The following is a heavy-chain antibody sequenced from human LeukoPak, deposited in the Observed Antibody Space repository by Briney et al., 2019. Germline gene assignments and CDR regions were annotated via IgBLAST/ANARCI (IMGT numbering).Heavy chain of an antibody. V-gene: IGHV4-4*09. CDR3: AIGSYPCQY. D-gene: IGHD3-10*01. CDR1: SGSIGSYY. Sequence: SETLSLTCSLSSGSIGSYYWSWIRQPPGKGLEWIALIHNSGTTNYNPSLKSRVTLSLDTSKKRLSLKLNSETAADTAVYYCAIGSYPCQYWGQGTLVTVSS. CDR2: IHNSGTT. J-gene: IGHJ4*02.